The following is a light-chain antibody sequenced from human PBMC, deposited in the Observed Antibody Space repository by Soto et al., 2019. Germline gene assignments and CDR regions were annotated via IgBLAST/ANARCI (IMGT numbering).Light chain of an antibody. CDR1: QSVSSSY. J-gene: IGKJ2*01. V-gene: IGKV3-20*01. CDR3: QHTLSSPLYP. Sequence: EIVLTQSPGTLSLSPGEGVTLSCRASQSVSSSYLTWYQQRPGQAPKLLIYGSSSRAARITDRFSGSGSGAEYTLTISRLEPEDFAVYYCQHTLSSPLYPFGHGTKLEIK. CDR2: GSS.